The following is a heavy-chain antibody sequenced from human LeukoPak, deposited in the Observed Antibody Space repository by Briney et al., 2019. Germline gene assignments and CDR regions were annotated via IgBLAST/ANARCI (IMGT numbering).Heavy chain of an antibody. J-gene: IGHJ4*02. Sequence: GGSLRLSCEVSGSTFSDHYMSWIRQAPGKRLEWVSYISSGSTYTNYADSAEGRFTISRDNAKNSLYLQMNSLKAEDTAVYYCARGDYGGDYFDYWGQGTLVTVSS. D-gene: IGHD4-23*01. CDR2: ISSGSTYT. CDR3: ARGDYGGDYFDY. V-gene: IGHV3-11*05. CDR1: GSTFSDHY.